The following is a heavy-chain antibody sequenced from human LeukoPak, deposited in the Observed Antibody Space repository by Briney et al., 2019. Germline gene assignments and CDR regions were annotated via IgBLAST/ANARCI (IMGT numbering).Heavy chain of an antibody. CDR3: ARGRQDVTMIVVIMTAVSYYLDV. Sequence: PSETLSLTCAVYGGSFSGYYWTWIRHTPEKGLEWIGEMNPSGSTNYNPSLKSRVTISLDTSKNQFSLTLSSVTAADTAVYYCARGRQDVTMIVVIMTAVSYYLDVWGKGTTVTVS. D-gene: IGHD3-22*01. CDR1: GGSFSGYY. V-gene: IGHV4-34*01. J-gene: IGHJ6*03. CDR2: MNPSGST.